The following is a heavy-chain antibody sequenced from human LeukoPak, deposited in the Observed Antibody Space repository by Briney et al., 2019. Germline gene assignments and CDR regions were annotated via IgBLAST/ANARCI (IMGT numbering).Heavy chain of an antibody. V-gene: IGHV1-2*02. Sequence: GASGKVSCKTSGYTFTGYYMHWVRQAPGKGLEWMGWMNPNSGDTNYAQKFQDRVTMTRDTSISTAYMDLSRLISDDTAVYYCARGYCSGGSCYVFDYWGQGTLVTVSS. D-gene: IGHD2-15*01. J-gene: IGHJ4*02. CDR3: ARGYCSGGSCYVFDY. CDR2: MNPNSGDT. CDR1: GYTFTGYY.